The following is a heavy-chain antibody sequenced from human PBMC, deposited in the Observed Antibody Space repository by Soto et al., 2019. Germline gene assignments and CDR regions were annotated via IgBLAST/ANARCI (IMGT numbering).Heavy chain of an antibody. CDR3: ARTVSPLDGMDV. D-gene: IGHD4-4*01. V-gene: IGHV3-33*01. CDR2: VWHEGSDK. Sequence: QVQLVESGGGVVQPGRSLRLSCATSGFTFSAYGMHWVRQAPGKGLEWGAVVWHEGSDKYYADCVKGRFTVTRDNSKNTLYLQMNSLRAEDTAVFYCARTVSPLDGMDVWGQGTTVTVSS. CDR1: GFTFSAYG. J-gene: IGHJ6*02.